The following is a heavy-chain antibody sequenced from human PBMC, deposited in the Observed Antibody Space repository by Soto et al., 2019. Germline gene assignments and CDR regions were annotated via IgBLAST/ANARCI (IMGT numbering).Heavy chain of an antibody. J-gene: IGHJ4*02. CDR2: ISGYNGNT. V-gene: IGHV1-18*01. Sequence: ASVKVSCKASGYTFNMHGISWVRQAPGQGLEWMGWISGYNGNTDYAQKLQGRVTLTTDTSTSTAYMELRSLRPDDTAVYYCAREQYYYVSSVNGGTEFDCGGQGTLVTVSS. CDR1: GYTFNMHG. D-gene: IGHD3-10*02. CDR3: AREQYYYVSSVNGGTEFDC.